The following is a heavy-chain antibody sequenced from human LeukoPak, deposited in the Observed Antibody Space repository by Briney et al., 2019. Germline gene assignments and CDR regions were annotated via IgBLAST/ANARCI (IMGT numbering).Heavy chain of an antibody. CDR1: GFTFSNLW. J-gene: IGHJ4*02. D-gene: IGHD3-16*02. CDR2: IRSKVNGETR. Sequence: PGGSLRLSCVASGFTFSNLWMTWVRQAPGKGLERVGHIRSKVNGETREYAASVRGRFSVSRDDSKDTVYLQMNNLKNEDTAMYYCTTDVPHTRGGPIAYWGQGTLVTVSS. V-gene: IGHV3-15*01. CDR3: TTDVPHTRGGPIAY.